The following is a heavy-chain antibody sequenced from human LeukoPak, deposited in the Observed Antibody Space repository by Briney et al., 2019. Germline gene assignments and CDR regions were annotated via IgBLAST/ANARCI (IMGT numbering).Heavy chain of an antibody. Sequence: SVKVSCKASGGPFNSYAINWVRQAPGQGLEWMGRIIVILGVTNYAQRFQGRVTITADKSTTTPYMELSSLTSHDTAVYYCARYIHPQGIVGSAMDVWGQGTTVIVSS. CDR2: IIVILGVT. CDR1: GGPFNSYA. V-gene: IGHV1-69*04. J-gene: IGHJ6*02. CDR3: ARYIHPQGIVGSAMDV. D-gene: IGHD3-3*02.